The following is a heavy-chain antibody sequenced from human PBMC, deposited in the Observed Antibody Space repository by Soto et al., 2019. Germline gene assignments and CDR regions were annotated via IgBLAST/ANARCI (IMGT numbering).Heavy chain of an antibody. CDR3: AKVLRDYQPAIDY. Sequence: EVQLLESGGGLVQPGGSLRLSCAASGFTFSSYAMSWVRQAPGKGLEWVSSISDSGGGTYYADSVKGRFTISRDNSKNTLYLQMNSLRAEDTAVYYCAKVLRDYQPAIDYWGQGTLVTVSS. D-gene: IGHD5-12*01. CDR2: ISDSGGGT. V-gene: IGHV3-23*01. J-gene: IGHJ4*02. CDR1: GFTFSSYA.